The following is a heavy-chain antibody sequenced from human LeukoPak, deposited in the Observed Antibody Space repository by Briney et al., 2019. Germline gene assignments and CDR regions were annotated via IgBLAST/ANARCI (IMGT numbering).Heavy chain of an antibody. CDR3: ARDSSGYLLYY. CDR1: GDSVSRNTAG. CDR2: TYYRSKWYN. D-gene: IGHD3-22*01. J-gene: IGHJ4*02. Sequence: SQTLSLTCAISGDSVSRNTAGWNWIRQSPSRGLEWLGRTYYRSKWYNDFAPSVRNRITINPDTSKDQFSLKLSSVTAADTAVYYCARDSSGYLLYYWGQGTLVTVSS. V-gene: IGHV6-1*01.